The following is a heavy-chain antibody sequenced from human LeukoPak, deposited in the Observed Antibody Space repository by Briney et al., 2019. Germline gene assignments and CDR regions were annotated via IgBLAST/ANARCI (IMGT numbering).Heavy chain of an antibody. V-gene: IGHV4-59*01. CDR3: ARMFGGYCGDGSCFKAFAL. CDR1: AGSISGYY. CDR2: IYFRGTT. J-gene: IGHJ3*01. D-gene: IGHD2-15*01. Sequence: SETLSLTCTVSAGSISGYYWSWIRQSPGKGLEWIGYIYFRGTTNSNPSLKSRVTISVDTSNNQFSLKLSSVTAADTGVYYCARMFGGYCGDGSCFKAFALWGQGTMVTVSS.